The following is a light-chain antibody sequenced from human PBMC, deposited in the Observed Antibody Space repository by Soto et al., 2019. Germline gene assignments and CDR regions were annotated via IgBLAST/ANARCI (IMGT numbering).Light chain of an antibody. CDR1: SSDVGGYNY. CDR3: CSYAGSPYV. J-gene: IGLJ1*01. V-gene: IGLV2-11*01. CDR2: DVS. Sequence: QSVLTQPRSVPGSPGQSVTISCTGTSSDVGGYNYASWYQQHPGKAPKLMIYDVSKRPSGVPDRFSGSKSGNTASLTISGLQAEDEADYYCCSYAGSPYVFGTGTKVTVL.